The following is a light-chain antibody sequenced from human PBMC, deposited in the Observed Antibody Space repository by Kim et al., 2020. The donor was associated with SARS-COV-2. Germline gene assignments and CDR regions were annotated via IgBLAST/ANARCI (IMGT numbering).Light chain of an antibody. Sequence: SSYLAWYQQKPGQAPRLLIYGASSRATGIPDRFSGSESGTDFTLTISRLEPEDFAVYYCHQYGTSPYTFGQGTKLE. V-gene: IGKV3-20*01. CDR3: HQYGTSPYT. CDR1: SSY. CDR2: GAS. J-gene: IGKJ2*01.